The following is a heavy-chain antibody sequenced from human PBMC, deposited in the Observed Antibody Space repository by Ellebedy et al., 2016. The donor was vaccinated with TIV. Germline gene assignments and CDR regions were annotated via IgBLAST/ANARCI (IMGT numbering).Heavy chain of an antibody. CDR3: ARGSGSSPGGLGHGWFDP. V-gene: IGHV1-69*01. Sequence: ANYAQKFQGRVTITADESTSTAYMELSSLRSEDTAVYYCARGSGSSPGGLGHGWFDPWGQGSLVTVSS. CDR2: A. D-gene: IGHD1-26*01. J-gene: IGHJ5*02.